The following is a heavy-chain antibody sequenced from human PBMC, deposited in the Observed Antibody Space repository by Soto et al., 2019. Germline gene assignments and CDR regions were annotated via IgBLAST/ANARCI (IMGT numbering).Heavy chain of an antibody. CDR2: IYYSGST. CDR3: ARFSRITMIVVPTD. J-gene: IGHJ4*02. Sequence: PSETLSLTCTVSGGSISSGDYYWSWIRQPPGKGLEWIGYIYYSGSTYYNPSLKSRVTISVDTSKNQFSLKLSSVTAADTAVYYCARFSRITMIVVPTDWGQGTLVTVSS. CDR1: GGSISSGDYY. D-gene: IGHD3-22*01. V-gene: IGHV4-30-4*01.